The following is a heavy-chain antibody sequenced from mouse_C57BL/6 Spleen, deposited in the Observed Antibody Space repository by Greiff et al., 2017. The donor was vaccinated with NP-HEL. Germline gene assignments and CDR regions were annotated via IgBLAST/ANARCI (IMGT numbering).Heavy chain of an antibody. J-gene: IGHJ4*01. CDR1: GYTFTSYW. CDR3: ARANWDVGYYAMDY. D-gene: IGHD4-1*01. V-gene: IGHV1-69*01. CDR2: IDPSDSYT. Sequence: QVQLQQPGAELVMPGASVKLSCKASGYTFTSYWMHWVKQRPGQGLEWIGEIDPSDSYTNYNQKFKGKSTLTVDKASSTAYMQLSSLTSEDSAVYYCARANWDVGYYAMDYWGQGTSVTVSS.